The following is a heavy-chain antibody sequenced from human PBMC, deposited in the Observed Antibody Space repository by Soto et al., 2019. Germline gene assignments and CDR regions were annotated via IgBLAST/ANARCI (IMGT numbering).Heavy chain of an antibody. J-gene: IGHJ5*02. CDR2: IYYSGST. V-gene: IGHV4-30-4*08. D-gene: IGHD2-21*02. Sequence: SETLSLTCTVSGGSISSGGYYWSWIRQHPGKGLEWIGYIYYSGSTYYNPSLKSRVTISVDTSKNQFSLKLTSMTAAETAVYYCVRTARQGAVAPHWFDRWGQGTQVTVSS. CDR3: VRTARQGAVAPHWFDR. CDR1: GGSISSGGYY.